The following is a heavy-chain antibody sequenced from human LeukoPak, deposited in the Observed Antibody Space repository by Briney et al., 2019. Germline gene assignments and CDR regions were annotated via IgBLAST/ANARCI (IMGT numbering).Heavy chain of an antibody. Sequence: PSETLSLTCTVSGYSISSGYYWGWIRQPPGKGLEWIGSIYSSGSTYYNASLQSRVTISIETSKNQISLRLNSVTAADTAMYYCAKSGGYGLIDYWGQGTLVTVSS. CDR2: IYSSGST. CDR1: GYSISSGYY. D-gene: IGHD1-26*01. CDR3: AKSGGYGLIDY. J-gene: IGHJ4*02. V-gene: IGHV4-38-2*02.